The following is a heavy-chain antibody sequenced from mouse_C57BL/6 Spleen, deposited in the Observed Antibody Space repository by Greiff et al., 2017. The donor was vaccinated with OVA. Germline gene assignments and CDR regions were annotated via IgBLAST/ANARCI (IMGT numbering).Heavy chain of an antibody. D-gene: IGHD1-1*01. J-gene: IGHJ4*01. CDR1: GYTFTSYW. CDR2: IHPSDSDT. Sequence: QVQLQQPGADLVKPGASVKVCKASGYTFTSYWMHWVKQRPGQGLEWIGRIHPSDSDTNYNQKFKGKATLTVDKSSSTAYMQLSSLTSEDSAVYYCAIRGITKDAMDYWGQGTSVTVSS. V-gene: IGHV1-74*01. CDR3: AIRGITKDAMDY.